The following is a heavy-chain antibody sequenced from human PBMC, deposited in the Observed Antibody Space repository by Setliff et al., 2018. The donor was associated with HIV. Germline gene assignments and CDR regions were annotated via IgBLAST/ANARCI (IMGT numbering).Heavy chain of an antibody. Sequence: SLTCTVSGDSINSTSYYWGWIRQPPGKGLEWIGNIYYSGSAYCSPSLKSRVTMSVDTSKNQFSLKLSSVTAADTSVYYCARAYYDFWSGKKRDDYYYYYMDVWGKGTTVTVSS. V-gene: IGHV4-39*01. CDR2: IYYSGSA. CDR1: GDSINSTSYY. CDR3: ARAYYDFWSGKKRDDYYYYYMDV. D-gene: IGHD3-3*01. J-gene: IGHJ6*03.